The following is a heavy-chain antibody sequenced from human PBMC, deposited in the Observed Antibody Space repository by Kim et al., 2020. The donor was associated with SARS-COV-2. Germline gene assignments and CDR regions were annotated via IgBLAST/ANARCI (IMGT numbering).Heavy chain of an antibody. CDR1: GYSFTSYY. V-gene: IGHV1-46*01. CDR2: INPSGGGT. Sequence: ASVKVSCKASGYSFTSYYMHWVRQAPGQGLEWMGIINPSGGGTTYAQRFQGRFTMTTDTSSSTVYMDMNSLRSEDTAVYYCVKGGFGAIYYFDYWGQGT. J-gene: IGHJ4*02. D-gene: IGHD3-10*01. CDR3: VKGGFGAIYYFDY.